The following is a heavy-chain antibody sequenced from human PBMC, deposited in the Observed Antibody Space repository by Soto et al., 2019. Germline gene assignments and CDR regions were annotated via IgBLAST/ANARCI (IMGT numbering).Heavy chain of an antibody. Sequence: EVQLLESGGGLVQPGGSLRLSCAASGFTFSSYGMSWVRQLPGKGLEWVSGISVSGGTTNYADSVKGRFTISRDNSKSTLYLQMDSLRAEATALYYCAKGSSNLDYWGQGILVTVSS. D-gene: IGHD3-16*02. J-gene: IGHJ4*02. V-gene: IGHV3-23*01. CDR1: GFTFSSYG. CDR2: ISVSGGTT. CDR3: AKGSSNLDY.